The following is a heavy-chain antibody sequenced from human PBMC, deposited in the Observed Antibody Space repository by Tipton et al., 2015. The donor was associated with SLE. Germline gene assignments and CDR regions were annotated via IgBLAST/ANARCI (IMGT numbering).Heavy chain of an antibody. CDR1: GYSISSGYY. J-gene: IGHJ2*01. V-gene: IGHV4-38-2*02. Sequence: GLVKPSETLSLICAVSGYSISSGYYWAWIRQPPGKGLEWIGTISHSGSTYYNPSLKSRVTISVDTSNNQFSLKLRSVIAADTAVYYCARDPLVYSSGWYGGYWYFDLWGRGTLVTASS. D-gene: IGHD6-19*01. CDR2: ISHSGST. CDR3: ARDPLVYSSGWYGGYWYFDL.